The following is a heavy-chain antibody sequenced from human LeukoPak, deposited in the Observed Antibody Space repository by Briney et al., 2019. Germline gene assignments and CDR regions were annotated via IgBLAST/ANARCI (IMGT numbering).Heavy chain of an antibody. V-gene: IGHV1-69*05. CDR2: IIPIFGTA. CDR1: GYTFTSYD. CDR3: ARVNLDRDSSGFAFDY. J-gene: IGHJ4*02. D-gene: IGHD3-22*01. Sequence: SVKVSCKASGYTFTSYDINWVRQATGQGLEWMGGIIPIFGTANYAQKFQGRVTITTDESTSTAYMELSSLRSEDTAVYYCARVNLDRDSSGFAFDYWGQGTLVTVSS.